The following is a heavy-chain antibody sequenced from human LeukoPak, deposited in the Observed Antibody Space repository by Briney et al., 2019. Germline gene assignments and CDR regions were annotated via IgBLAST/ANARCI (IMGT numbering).Heavy chain of an antibody. CDR2: IDSSSSYI. CDR3: ARDVVTEVVTLTTTDS. V-gene: IGHV3-21*06. J-gene: IGHJ4*02. D-gene: IGHD2-21*02. Sequence: GGFLRLSCAASGFTFSSYSMNWVRQAPGKGLEWVSSIDSSSSYIYYVDSVKGRFTISRDNAKNSLYLQMNSLKAEDTAVYYCARDVVTEVVTLTTTDSWGQGTLVTVSS. CDR1: GFTFSSYS.